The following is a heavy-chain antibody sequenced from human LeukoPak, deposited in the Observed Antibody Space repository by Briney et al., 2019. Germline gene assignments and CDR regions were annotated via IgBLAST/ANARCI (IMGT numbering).Heavy chain of an antibody. D-gene: IGHD5-18*01. Sequence: PGGSLRLSCAASGFTFDDYGMSWVRQAPGKGLEWVSGINWNGGSTGYADSVKGRFTISRDNAKNSLYLQMNSLRAEDTAVYYCAKDGYSYGYRVGDVWGKGTTVTVSS. V-gene: IGHV3-20*04. CDR2: INWNGGST. CDR1: GFTFDDYG. CDR3: AKDGYSYGYRVGDV. J-gene: IGHJ6*04.